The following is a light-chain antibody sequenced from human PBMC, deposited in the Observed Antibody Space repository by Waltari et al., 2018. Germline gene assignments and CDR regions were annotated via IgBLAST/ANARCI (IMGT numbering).Light chain of an antibody. Sequence: QSVLTQPPSVSATPGQRVTISCSGSISNIGSATVNWYQHLPGTAPRLVMFSDFQRPSGVPERLSGSNSGTSASLAVSGLQSDEEAVYFCSTWDHSLKGPVFGGGTKLTVL. V-gene: IGLV1-44*01. J-gene: IGLJ2*01. CDR1: ISNIGSAT. CDR3: STWDHSLKGPV. CDR2: SDF.